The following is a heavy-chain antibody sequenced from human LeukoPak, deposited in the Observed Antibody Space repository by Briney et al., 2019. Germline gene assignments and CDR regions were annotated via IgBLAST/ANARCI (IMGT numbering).Heavy chain of an antibody. Sequence: SETLSLTCTVSGGSISSYYWSWIRQPAGKGLEWIGRTYTSGTINYNPSLKSRVTMSVDTSKNQLSLKLSSVTAADTAVYYCARGAYYYESASWGQGALVTVSS. V-gene: IGHV4-4*07. D-gene: IGHD3-22*01. CDR3: ARGAYYYESAS. CDR2: TYTSGTI. J-gene: IGHJ4*02. CDR1: GGSISSYY.